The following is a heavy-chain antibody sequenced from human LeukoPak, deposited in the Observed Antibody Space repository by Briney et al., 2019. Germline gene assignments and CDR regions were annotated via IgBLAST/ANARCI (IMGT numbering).Heavy chain of an antibody. V-gene: IGHV3-23*01. Sequence: TGGSLRLSCAASGFTFSSYAMSWVRQAPGKGLEWVSAMSGSGGNTYYADSVKGRFTISRDNSKNTLYLQMNSLRAEDTAVYYCAKPPGYSSGWYFYYWGQGTLVTVSS. CDR2: MSGSGGNT. J-gene: IGHJ4*02. CDR3: AKPPGYSSGWYFYY. D-gene: IGHD6-19*01. CDR1: GFTFSSYA.